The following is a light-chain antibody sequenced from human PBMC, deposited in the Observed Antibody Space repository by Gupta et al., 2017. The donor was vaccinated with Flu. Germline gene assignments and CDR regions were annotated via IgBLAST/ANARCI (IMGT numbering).Light chain of an antibody. V-gene: IGLV1-47*01. CDR1: NSKLGNHY. CDR2: TND. CDR3: AACDDTLSDWV. Sequence: LTQPPSASGAPGRRVAISCSACNSKLGNHYMYWYQQHPGAAPNLLIYTNDPRHAGVPDRFSGSKSGTAAALAISGVRSEDEAEYYCAACDDTLSDWVFGGGTKLTVL. J-gene: IGLJ3*02.